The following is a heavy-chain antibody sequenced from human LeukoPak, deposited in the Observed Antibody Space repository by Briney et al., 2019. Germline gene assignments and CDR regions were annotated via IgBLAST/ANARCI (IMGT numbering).Heavy chain of an antibody. J-gene: IGHJ3*02. CDR1: GFTFSSYW. V-gene: IGHV3-74*01. Sequence: GGSLRLSCAASGFTFSSYWMHWVRQAPGKGLVWVSRIKSDGSSTSYADSVKGRFIISRDNAKDTLYLQMNSLRAEDTAVYYCARVAHITIFGVVFPIGAFDIWGQGTMVTVSS. CDR2: IKSDGSST. CDR3: ARVAHITIFGVVFPIGAFDI. D-gene: IGHD3-3*01.